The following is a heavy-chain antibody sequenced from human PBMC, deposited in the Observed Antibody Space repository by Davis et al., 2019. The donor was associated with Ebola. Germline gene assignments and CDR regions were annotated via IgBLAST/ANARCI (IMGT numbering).Heavy chain of an antibody. CDR1: GFTFRSYA. CDR2: ISGSGGST. Sequence: GESLKISCAASGFTFRSYAMSWVRQAPGKGLGWVSAISGSGGSTYYADSVKGRFTISRDNSKNTLYLQMNSLRAEDTAVYYCAKDQGDWQWLVSSLFDYWGQGTLVTVSS. CDR3: AKDQGDWQWLVSSLFDY. V-gene: IGHV3-23*01. J-gene: IGHJ4*02. D-gene: IGHD6-19*01.